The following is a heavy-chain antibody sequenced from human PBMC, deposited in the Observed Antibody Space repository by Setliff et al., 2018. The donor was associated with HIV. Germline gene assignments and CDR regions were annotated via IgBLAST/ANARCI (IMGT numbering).Heavy chain of an antibody. V-gene: IGHV3-23*01. CDR3: AREVGDSSGYYYRNYYFDS. CDR1: GFTFSSYA. CDR2: ITSGGSA. J-gene: IGHJ4*02. Sequence: GGSLRLSCLGSGFTFSSYAMSWVRQTPEKGLEWVSIITSGGSAYYADSVRGRFTISRDNSKNTLYLQMNSLVAEDTAVYYCAREVGDSSGYYYRNYYFDSWGQGTLVTVSS. D-gene: IGHD3-22*01.